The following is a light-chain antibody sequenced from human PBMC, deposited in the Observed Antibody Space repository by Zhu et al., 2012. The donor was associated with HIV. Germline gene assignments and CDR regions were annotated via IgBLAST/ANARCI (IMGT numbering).Light chain of an antibody. Sequence: EIVLTQSPGTLSLSPGERATLSCRASQSVYNNYLAWYQQKPGQPPRLLIYSASRRVTGIPDRFSGSGSGTDFTLTISRLEPEDFAVYYCQHYVPSPMYTFGQGTKLEIK. CDR2: SAS. V-gene: IGKV3-20*01. J-gene: IGKJ2*01. CDR1: QSVYNNY. CDR3: QHYVPSPMYT.